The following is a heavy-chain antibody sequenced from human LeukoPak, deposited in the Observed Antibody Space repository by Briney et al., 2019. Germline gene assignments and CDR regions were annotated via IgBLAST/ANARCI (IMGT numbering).Heavy chain of an antibody. CDR1: GGSISSYY. D-gene: IGHD3-16*02. J-gene: IGHJ4*02. Sequence: SETLSLTCTVSGGSISSYYWSWIRQPPGKGLEWIGYIYYSGSTNYNPSLKSRVTISVDTSKNQFSLTLSSVTAADTAVYYCAGGGVGGVIVPFDYWGQGTLVTVSS. CDR2: IYYSGST. CDR3: AGGGVGGVIVPFDY. V-gene: IGHV4-59*12.